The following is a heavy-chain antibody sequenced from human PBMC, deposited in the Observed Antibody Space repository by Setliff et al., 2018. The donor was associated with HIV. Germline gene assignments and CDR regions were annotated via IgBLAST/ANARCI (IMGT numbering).Heavy chain of an antibody. V-gene: IGHV4-38-2*02. J-gene: IGHJ4*02. CDR1: GFSVTSDFF. Sequence: SETLSLTCTVSGFSVTSDFFWGWIRQAPGKGLEWIGSVRHGGGTYHNPSLNSRVTMSVDRSQNQFSLNLNSVTAADTAVYFCARALAGGSGWNYFDLWGPGTLVTVSS. CDR2: VRHGGGT. CDR3: ARALAGGSGWNYFDL. D-gene: IGHD6-19*01.